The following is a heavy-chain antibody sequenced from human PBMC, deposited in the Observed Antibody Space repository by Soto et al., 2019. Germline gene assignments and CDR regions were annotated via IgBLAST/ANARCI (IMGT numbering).Heavy chain of an antibody. CDR3: AKGYSGYDYAN. V-gene: IGHV3-74*01. CDR1: GFTFSSYW. J-gene: IGHJ4*02. D-gene: IGHD5-12*01. Sequence: GGSLRLSCAASGFTFSSYWMHWVRQAPGKGLVWVSRINSDGRGTTYADSVKGRFTISRDNAKNTLYLQMNSLSAEDTAVYFCAKGYSGYDYANWGQGSLVTVSS. CDR2: INSDGRGT.